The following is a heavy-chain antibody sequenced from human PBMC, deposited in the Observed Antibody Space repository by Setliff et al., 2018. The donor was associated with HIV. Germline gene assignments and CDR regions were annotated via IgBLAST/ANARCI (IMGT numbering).Heavy chain of an antibody. J-gene: IGHJ4*02. D-gene: IGHD3-10*01. V-gene: IGHV1-18*04. CDR3: ARDGFYYGPGGFHNGGLDY. Sequence: ASVKVSCKASGYSLANYAISWGRQVPGHGLEWMGWMSGNNGNTKSAPKVQGRLTLATDISTGTAYMELMSLTSDDTAVYYCARDGFYYGPGGFHNGGLDYWGQGTPVTVSA. CDR1: GYSLANYA. CDR2: MSGNNGNT.